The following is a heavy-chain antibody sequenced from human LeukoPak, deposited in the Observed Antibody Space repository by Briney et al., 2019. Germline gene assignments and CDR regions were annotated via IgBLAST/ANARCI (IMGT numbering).Heavy chain of an antibody. CDR3: TCLNDYGDYVDY. CDR1: GFTFSGSA. V-gene: IGHV3-73*01. CDR2: IRSKANSYAT. J-gene: IGHJ4*02. D-gene: IGHD4-17*01. Sequence: GGSLRLSCAASGFTFSGSAMHWVRQASGKGLEWVGRIRSKANSYATAYAASVKGRFTISRDDSKNTAYLQMNSLKTEDTAVYYCTCLNDYGDYVDYWGQGTLVTVSS.